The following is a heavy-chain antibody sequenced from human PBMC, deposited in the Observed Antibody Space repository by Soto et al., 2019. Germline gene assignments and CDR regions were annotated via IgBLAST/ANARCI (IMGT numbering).Heavy chain of an antibody. CDR1: GFTVSSNY. CDR2: IYSGGST. J-gene: IGHJ6*02. CDR3: ARESSFSSYYYYYGMDV. Sequence: LRLSCAASGFTVSSNYMSWVRQAPGKGLEWVSVIYSGGSTYYADSVKGRFTISRDNSKNTLYLQMNSLRAEDTAVYYCARESSFSSYYYYYGMDVWGQGTTVTVSS. V-gene: IGHV3-53*01. D-gene: IGHD6-13*01.